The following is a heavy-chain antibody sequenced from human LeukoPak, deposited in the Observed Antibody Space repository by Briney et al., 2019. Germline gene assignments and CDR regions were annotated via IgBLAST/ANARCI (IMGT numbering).Heavy chain of an antibody. CDR1: GYTFTSYG. J-gene: IGHJ4*02. V-gene: IGHV1-18*01. CDR3: ARDSSIVARRIFDY. D-gene: IGHD6-6*01. Sequence: EASVKVSCKASGYTFTSYGISWVRQAPGQRLEWMGWISAYNGNTNYAQKLQGRVTMTTDTSTSTAYMELRSLRSDDTAVYNCARDSSIVARRIFDYWGQGTLVTVSS. CDR2: ISAYNGNT.